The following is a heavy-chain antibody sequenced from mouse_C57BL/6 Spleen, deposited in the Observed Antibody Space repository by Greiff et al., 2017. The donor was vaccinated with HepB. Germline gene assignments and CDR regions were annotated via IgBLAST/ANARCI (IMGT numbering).Heavy chain of an antibody. Sequence: QVQLQQPGAELVKPGASVKLSCKASGYTFTSYWMHWVKQRPGQGLEWIGMIHPNSGSTNYNEKFKSKATLTVDKSSSTAYMQLSSLTSEDSAVYSFAPIYYDYDVAWFAYWGQGTLVTVSA. J-gene: IGHJ3*01. CDR2: IHPNSGST. D-gene: IGHD2-4*01. V-gene: IGHV1-64*01. CDR3: APIYYDYDVAWFAY. CDR1: GYTFTSYW.